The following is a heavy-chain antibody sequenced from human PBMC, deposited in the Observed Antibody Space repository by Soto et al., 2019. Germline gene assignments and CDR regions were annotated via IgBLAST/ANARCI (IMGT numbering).Heavy chain of an antibody. Sequence: SAGSTSRGDYLGWCRQLARKGLEWIGSIIYSGDIMYNPSLQSRLTLFVDTSKNQFSLKLSSVTAADTAVYYCALRLRDPGTPYFPYSGQGPLVIVS. V-gene: IGHV4-38-2*01. CDR1: AGSTSRGDY. CDR2: IIYSGDI. CDR3: ALRLRDPGTPYFPY. J-gene: IGHJ4*02. D-gene: IGHD3-16*01.